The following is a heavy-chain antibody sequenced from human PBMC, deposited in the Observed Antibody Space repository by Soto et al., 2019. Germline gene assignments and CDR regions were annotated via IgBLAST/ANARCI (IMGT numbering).Heavy chain of an antibody. D-gene: IGHD6-6*01. CDR2: ISYDGSNK. Sequence: QVQLVESGGGVVQPGRSLRLSCAASGFTFSSYGMHWVRQAPGKGLEWVAVISYDGSNKYYADSVKGRFTISRDNSTNTLYLQMSSLRAEDTAVYYCAKDDRQPLVPTTVGMDFWGQGTTVTVSS. CDR1: GFTFSSYG. CDR3: AKDDRQPLVPTTVGMDF. J-gene: IGHJ6*02. V-gene: IGHV3-30*18.